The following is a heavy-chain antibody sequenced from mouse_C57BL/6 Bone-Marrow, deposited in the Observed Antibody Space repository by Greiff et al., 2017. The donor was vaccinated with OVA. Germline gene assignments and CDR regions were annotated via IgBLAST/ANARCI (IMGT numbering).Heavy chain of an antibody. D-gene: IGHD3-2*02. CDR1: GFNIKDDY. V-gene: IGHV14-4*01. Sequence: EVQLQQSGAELVRPGASVKLSCTASGFNIKDDYMHWVQQRPEQGLEWIGWIGPEDGDTEYASKFQGKGTITANPSSNTAYLQLSSRTSEYTAVYYGTTDSSGYWCAYWGQGTLVTVSA. CDR3: TTDSSGYWCAY. CDR2: IGPEDGDT. J-gene: IGHJ3*01.